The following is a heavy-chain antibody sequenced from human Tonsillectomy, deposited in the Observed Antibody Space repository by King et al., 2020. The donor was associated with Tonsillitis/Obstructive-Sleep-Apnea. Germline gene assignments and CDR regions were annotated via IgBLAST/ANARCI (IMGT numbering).Heavy chain of an antibody. Sequence: VQLVESGGGVVQPGRSLRISCAASGFTFSTYAMNWVRQAPGKGLEWVAVISYDGNNKYYADSVKGRFTISRHNSKHTLYMQMNSLRSADTAVYYCARSVLGIAAAVTVDVWGKGTTVTVSS. V-gene: IGHV3-30*04. J-gene: IGHJ6*04. D-gene: IGHD6-13*01. CDR1: GFTFSTYA. CDR3: ARSVLGIAAAVTVDV. CDR2: ISYDGNNK.